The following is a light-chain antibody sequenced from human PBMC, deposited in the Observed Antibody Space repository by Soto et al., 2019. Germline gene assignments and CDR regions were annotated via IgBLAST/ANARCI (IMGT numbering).Light chain of an antibody. CDR2: GAS. CDR1: QSVSSK. J-gene: IGKJ5*01. CDR3: QQYKDWFSIT. Sequence: EIVLTHSPATLSVSPGERATLSCRASQSVSSKLAWYQQRPGQSPRLLIYGASTRATDIPARFSGSGSGTEFTLTISSLQSEDFAVYYCQQYKDWFSITFGQGTRLEIK. V-gene: IGKV3-15*01.